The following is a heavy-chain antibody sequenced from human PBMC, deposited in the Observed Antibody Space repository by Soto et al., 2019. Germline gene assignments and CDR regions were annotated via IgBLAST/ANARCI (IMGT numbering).Heavy chain of an antibody. CDR3: AYSSGYKTPDY. CDR1: GGPISSGDYY. CDR2: IYYSGST. Sequence: SETLSLTCTVSGGPISSGDYYWSWIRQPPGKGLEWIGYIYYSGSTYYSPSLKSRVTISVDTSKNQFSLKLSSVTAADTAVYYCAYSSGYKTPDYWGQGTLVTVSS. V-gene: IGHV4-30-4*01. J-gene: IGHJ4*02. D-gene: IGHD3-22*01.